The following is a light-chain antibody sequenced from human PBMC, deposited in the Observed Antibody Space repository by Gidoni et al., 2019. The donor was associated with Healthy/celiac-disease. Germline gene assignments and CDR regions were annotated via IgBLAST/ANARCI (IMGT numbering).Light chain of an antibody. CDR2: GAS. CDR3: QQYNNWPKA. Sequence: EIVMTQSPATLAVSPGARATLSCRASQSVSSNLAWYQQKPGQAPRLLIYGASTSATGIPARFSGSGSGTEFTLTISSLQSEDFAVYYCQQYNNWPKAFGGXTKVEIK. J-gene: IGKJ4*01. CDR1: QSVSSN. V-gene: IGKV3D-15*01.